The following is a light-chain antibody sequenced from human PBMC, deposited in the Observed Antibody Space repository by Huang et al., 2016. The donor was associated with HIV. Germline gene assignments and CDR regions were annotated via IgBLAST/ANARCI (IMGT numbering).Light chain of an antibody. J-gene: IGKJ3*01. Sequence: IRMTQSPSSPSASTGDRVTITCRANQDINNFLAWYQQRPGSVPKPLIYAASTLQRGVPSRFSGNGSGTGFSRTIGCLHSEDVATYYCQQYVIHPLTFGRGTRV. CDR2: AAS. CDR1: QDINNF. V-gene: IGKV1-8*01. CDR3: QQYVIHPLT.